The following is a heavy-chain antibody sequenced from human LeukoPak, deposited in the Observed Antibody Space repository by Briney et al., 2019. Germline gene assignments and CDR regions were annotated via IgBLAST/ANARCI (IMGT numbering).Heavy chain of an antibody. J-gene: IGHJ4*02. Sequence: SETLSLTCAVYGGSFSGYYWSWIRQPPGKGLEWIGEINHSGSTNYNPSLKSRVTISVDTSKNQFSLKLSSVTAADTAVYYCARGISPDYWGQGTLVTVSS. V-gene: IGHV4-34*01. CDR2: INHSGST. CDR3: ARGISPDY. CDR1: GGSFSGYY.